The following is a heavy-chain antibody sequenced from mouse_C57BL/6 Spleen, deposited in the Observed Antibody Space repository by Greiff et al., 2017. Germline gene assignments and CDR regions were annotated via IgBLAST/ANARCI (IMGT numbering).Heavy chain of an antibody. CDR3: ARSGDTTVVPFAY. D-gene: IGHD1-1*01. CDR1: GYTFTSYW. V-gene: IGHV1-69*01. Sequence: VQLQQSGAELVMPGASVKLSCKASGYTFTSYWMHWVKQRPGQGLEWIGEIDPSDSYTNYNQKFKGKSTLTVDKSSSTAYMQLSSLTSEDSAVYYCARSGDTTVVPFAYWGQGTLVTVSA. J-gene: IGHJ3*01. CDR2: IDPSDSYT.